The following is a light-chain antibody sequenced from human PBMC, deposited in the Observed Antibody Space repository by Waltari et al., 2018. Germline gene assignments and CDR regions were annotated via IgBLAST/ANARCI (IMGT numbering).Light chain of an antibody. CDR1: QSVSSY. J-gene: IGKJ4*01. CDR2: DAS. V-gene: IGKV3-11*01. CDR3: QHRSNWPRT. Sequence: EIVLTQSPATLSLSPRDRATLSCRASQSVSSYLAWYQQKPGQAPRLLIYDASNRATGIPARFSGSGSGTDFTLTISSLEPEDFAVYYCQHRSNWPRTFGGGTKVEIK.